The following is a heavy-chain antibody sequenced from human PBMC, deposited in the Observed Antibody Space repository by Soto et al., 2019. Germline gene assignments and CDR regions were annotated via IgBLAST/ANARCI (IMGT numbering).Heavy chain of an antibody. Sequence: QLQLQESGPGLVKPTETLSLTCTVSGGSINSSSYYWGWIRQPPGKGLEWIGSVYHSGSTYFNPSPKSVVTISFDISNNLFSLKLVSLTAAEPAVYFCASVGWRRGVDYCGQGSLVTVSS. CDR2: VYHSGST. J-gene: IGHJ4*02. V-gene: IGHV4-39*01. D-gene: IGHD2-15*01. CDR3: ASVGWRRGVDY. CDR1: GGSINSSSYY.